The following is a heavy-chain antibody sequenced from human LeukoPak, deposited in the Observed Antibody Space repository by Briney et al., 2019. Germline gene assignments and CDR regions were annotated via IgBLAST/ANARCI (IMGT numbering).Heavy chain of an antibody. Sequence: ASVKVSCKASGYTFTGYYMHWVRQAPGQGLEWMGWINPNSGGTNYAQKFQGRVTMTRDTFISTAYMELSRLRSDDTAVYYCARDPVLWQWHPKDYYYYYMDVWGKGTTVTISS. V-gene: IGHV1-2*02. CDR3: ARDPVLWQWHPKDYYYYYMDV. CDR1: GYTFTGYY. CDR2: INPNSGGT. J-gene: IGHJ6*03. D-gene: IGHD6-19*01.